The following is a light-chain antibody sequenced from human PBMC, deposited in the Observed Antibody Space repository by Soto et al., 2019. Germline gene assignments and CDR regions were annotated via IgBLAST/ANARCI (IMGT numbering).Light chain of an antibody. J-gene: IGKJ4*01. Sequence: DIQMYQSPSPSASVGDRVTITCRASQSISNWLAWYQQKPGKAPEILIYDASSLENGVPSRFSGSGSGTEFTLTISSLQPDDFATYYCQQYKNYPLTFGGGTKVDIK. CDR1: QSISNW. CDR2: DAS. V-gene: IGKV1-5*01. CDR3: QQYKNYPLT.